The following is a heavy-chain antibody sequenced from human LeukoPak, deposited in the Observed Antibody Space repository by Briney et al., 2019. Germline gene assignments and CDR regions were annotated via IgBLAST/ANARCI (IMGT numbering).Heavy chain of an antibody. CDR2: IWYDGSNK. J-gene: IGHJ6*02. V-gene: IGHV3-33*01. D-gene: IGHD3-3*01. CDR1: GFTFSSYG. Sequence: GGSLRLSCAASGFTFSSYGMHWVRQAPGKGLEWVAVIWYDGSNKYYADSVKGRFTISRDNSKNTLYLQMNSLRAEDTAVYYCAGEQRTVLRFLETYYGMDVWGQGTTVTVSS. CDR3: AGEQRTVLRFLETYYGMDV.